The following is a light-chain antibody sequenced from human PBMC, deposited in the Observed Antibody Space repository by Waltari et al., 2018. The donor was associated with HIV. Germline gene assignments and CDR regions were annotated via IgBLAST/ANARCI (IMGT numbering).Light chain of an antibody. V-gene: IGLV3-1*01. J-gene: IGLJ2*01. CDR3: QAWDNTTPI. CDR2: QDT. CDR1: QLGAKF. Sequence: SYELTQPPSVSVSPGQTASITCSGDQLGAKFASWYQQRPGQSPVMVIFQDTERPSGIPERFSGSNSGNSATLTISGTQTFDEADYFCQAWDNTTPIFGGGKKLTVL.